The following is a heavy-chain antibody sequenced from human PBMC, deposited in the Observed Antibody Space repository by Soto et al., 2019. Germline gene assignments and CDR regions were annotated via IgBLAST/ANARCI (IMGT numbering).Heavy chain of an antibody. CDR2: INPSGGST. J-gene: IGHJ6*03. Sequence: ASVKVSCKASGYTFTSYYMHWVRQAPGQGLEWMGIINPSGGSTSYAQKFQGRVTMTRDTSTSTVYMELSSLRSEDTAVYYCARNTPQQNTRITMVRGVRDYYMDVWGKGTTVTVSS. CDR3: ARNTPQQNTRITMVRGVRDYYMDV. CDR1: GYTFTSYY. V-gene: IGHV1-46*03. D-gene: IGHD3-10*01.